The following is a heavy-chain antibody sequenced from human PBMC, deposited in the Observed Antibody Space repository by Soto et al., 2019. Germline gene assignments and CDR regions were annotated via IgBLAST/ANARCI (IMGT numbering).Heavy chain of an antibody. CDR3: AAGYMLVPAATNDY. J-gene: IGHJ4*02. V-gene: IGHV1-58*01. CDR1: GFTFTSSA. D-gene: IGHD2-2*01. CDR2: IVVGSGNT. Sequence: ASVKVSCKASGFTFTSSAVQWVRQARGQRLEWIGWIVVGSGNTNYAQKFQERVTITRDMSTSTAYMELSSLRSEDTAVYYCAAGYMLVPAATNDYWGQGTLVTVSS.